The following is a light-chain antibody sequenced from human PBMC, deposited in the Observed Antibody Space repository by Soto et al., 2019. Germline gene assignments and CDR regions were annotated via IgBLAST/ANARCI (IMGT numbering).Light chain of an antibody. CDR1: QSVSNNY. CDR2: GAS. J-gene: IGKJ1*01. Sequence: ETVMTQSPVTMSVSPRERATLSCRASQSVSNNYLAWYQQKPGQAPRLLIYGASNRATGIPDRFSGSGSGTDFTLTISRLEPEDFAVYYCQQYGSSGTFGQGTKV. CDR3: QQYGSSGT. V-gene: IGKV3-20*01.